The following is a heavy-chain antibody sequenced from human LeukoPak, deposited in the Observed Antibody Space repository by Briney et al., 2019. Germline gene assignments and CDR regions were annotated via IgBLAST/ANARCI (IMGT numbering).Heavy chain of an antibody. V-gene: IGHV1-2*02. CDR3: ARGYCSGGSCYLYCFDY. D-gene: IGHD2-15*01. CDR2: INPNSGGT. J-gene: IGHJ4*02. Sequence: GASVKVSCKASGYTFTGYYMHWVRQAPGQGLEWMGWINPNSGGTNYAQKFQGRVTMTRDTSISTAYMELSRLRSDDTAVYYCARGYCSGGSCYLYCFDYWGQGTLVTVSS. CDR1: GYTFTGYY.